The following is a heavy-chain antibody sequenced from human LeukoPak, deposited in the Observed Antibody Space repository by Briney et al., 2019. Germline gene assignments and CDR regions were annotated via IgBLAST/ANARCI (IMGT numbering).Heavy chain of an antibody. CDR1: GGSFSGYY. Sequence: SETLSLTCAVYGGSFSGYYWSWIRQPPGKGLEWIGEINHSGSTNYNPSLKSRVTISVDTSKNQFSLKLSSVTAADTAVYYCARGRPMVRGVISHRYYYYYYMDVWGKGTTVTVSS. CDR3: ARGRPMVRGVISHRYYYYYYMDV. J-gene: IGHJ6*03. D-gene: IGHD3-10*01. V-gene: IGHV4-34*01. CDR2: INHSGST.